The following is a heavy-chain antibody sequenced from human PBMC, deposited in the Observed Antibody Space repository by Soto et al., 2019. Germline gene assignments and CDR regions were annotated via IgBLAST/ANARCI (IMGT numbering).Heavy chain of an antibody. CDR1: GFSLTTRGVG. J-gene: IGHJ4*02. Sequence: QITLKESGPTLVKPTQTLTLTCTFSGFSLTTRGVGVGWIRQPPGKALEWLALIYWDDDEGYSPSLKSRLTITQATSKNQVVLTMTTMDPVDTATYYCAHRPRGYSYHFDYWGQGTLVTVSS. CDR2: IYWDDDE. CDR3: AHRPRGYSYHFDY. D-gene: IGHD5-18*01. V-gene: IGHV2-5*02.